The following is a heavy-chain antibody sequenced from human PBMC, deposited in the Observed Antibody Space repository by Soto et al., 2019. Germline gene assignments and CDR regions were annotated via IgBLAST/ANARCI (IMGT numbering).Heavy chain of an antibody. V-gene: IGHV2-5*02. CDR3: AREVYSSTYFDA. CDR1: GFSLSTSGVG. D-gene: IGHD6-13*01. J-gene: IGHJ4*02. Sequence: QITLKESGPTLVRPTQTLTVTCTFSGFSLSTSGVGVGWIRQPPGKALEWLALIYWDDDHRYSPSLKTRLTITKDTSKNQVVLTMTNLDPADTATYYCAREVYSSTYFDAWGQGTLVTVSS. CDR2: IYWDDDH.